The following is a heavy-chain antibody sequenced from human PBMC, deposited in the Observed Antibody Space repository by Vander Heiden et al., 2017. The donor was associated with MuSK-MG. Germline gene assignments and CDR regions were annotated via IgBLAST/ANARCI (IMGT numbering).Heavy chain of an antibody. D-gene: IGHD2-15*01. CDR2: IRSKANSYAT. J-gene: IGHJ4*02. CDR1: GFTFSGSA. V-gene: IGHV3-73*02. CDR3: TRAVVGVS. Sequence: EVQLVESGGGLVQPVWSLQLSCAASGFTFSGSAMHWVRQASGKGLEWVGRIRSKANSYATAYAASVKGRFTISRDDSKNTAYLQMNSLKTEDTAVYYCTRAVVGVSWGQGTLVTVSS.